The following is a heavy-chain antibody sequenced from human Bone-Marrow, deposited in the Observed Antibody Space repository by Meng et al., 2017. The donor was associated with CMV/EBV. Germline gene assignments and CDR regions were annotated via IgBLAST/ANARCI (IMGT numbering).Heavy chain of an antibody. Sequence: GGSLRLSCAASGFTFSSYGMHWVRQAPGKGLEWVAFIRYDGSNKYYADSVKGRFTISRDNSKNTLYLQMNSLRAEDTAVYYCARGFGVVTPGNYWGQGTRVTVSS. CDR3: ARGFGVVTPGNY. CDR2: IRYDGSNK. D-gene: IGHD3-3*01. J-gene: IGHJ4*02. V-gene: IGHV3-30*02. CDR1: GFTFSSYG.